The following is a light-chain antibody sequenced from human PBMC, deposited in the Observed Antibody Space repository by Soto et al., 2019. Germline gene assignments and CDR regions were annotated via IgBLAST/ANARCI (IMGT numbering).Light chain of an antibody. Sequence: DIRMTQSPSTLSASVGDRVTITCRASQSVGSWLAWYQQKPGKAPKLLIYKATNLRSGVPSRFSGSGSGTEFILTISTLHPDDFATYYCQQYNSYPTFGQGTKLEIK. CDR3: QQYNSYPT. CDR1: QSVGSW. J-gene: IGKJ2*01. V-gene: IGKV1-5*03. CDR2: KAT.